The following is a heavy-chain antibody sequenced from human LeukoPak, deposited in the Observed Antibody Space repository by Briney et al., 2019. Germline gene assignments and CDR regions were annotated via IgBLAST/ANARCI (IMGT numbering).Heavy chain of an antibody. D-gene: IGHD3-22*01. CDR1: GFTFSSYG. J-gene: IGHJ4*02. CDR3: AKDLSSCGYRFDY. V-gene: IGHV3-30*02. CDR2: IRYDGSNK. Sequence: PGGSLRLSCAASGFTFSSYGMHWVRQAPGKGLEWVAFIRYDGSNKYYADSVKGRFTISRDNSKNTLYLQMNSLRAEDTPVYYCAKDLSSCGYRFDYWGQGTLVTVSS.